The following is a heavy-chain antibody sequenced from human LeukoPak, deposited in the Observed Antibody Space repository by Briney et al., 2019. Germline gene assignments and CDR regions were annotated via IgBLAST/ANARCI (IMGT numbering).Heavy chain of an antibody. J-gene: IGHJ4*02. V-gene: IGHV3-23*01. Sequence: PGGSLRLSCSASGFIFNNYAMSWVRQAPGKGLEWVSAISGSGGSTYYADSVKGRFTISRDNAKSSLYLQMNSLRADDTAVYYCARDRALYDSRRGYYYTEDDYWGQGTLVTVSS. D-gene: IGHD3-22*01. CDR2: ISGSGGST. CDR3: ARDRALYDSRRGYYYTEDDY. CDR1: GFIFNNYA.